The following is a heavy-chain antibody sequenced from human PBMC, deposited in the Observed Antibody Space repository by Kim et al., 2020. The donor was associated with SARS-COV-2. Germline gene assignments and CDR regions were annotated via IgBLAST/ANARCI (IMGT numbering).Heavy chain of an antibody. J-gene: IGHJ4*02. D-gene: IGHD1-26*01. Sequence: HYTPSLTSRVTVSVDKSKNQFSLRLSSVTAADTAVYYCSRAQGGAFDYWGQGTLVTVSS. CDR3: SRAQGGAFDY. V-gene: IGHV4-4*02.